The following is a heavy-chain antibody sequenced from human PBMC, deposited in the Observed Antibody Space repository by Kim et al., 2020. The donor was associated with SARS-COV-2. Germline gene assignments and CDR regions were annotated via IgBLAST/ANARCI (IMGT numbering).Heavy chain of an antibody. CDR3: AGQWLVLDY. V-gene: IGHV3-30*03. J-gene: IGHJ4*02. CDR1: GFTFSSYG. Sequence: GGSLRLSCAASGFTFSSYGMHWVRQAPGKGLEWVAVISYDGSNKYYADSVKGRFTISRDNSKNTLYLQMNSLRAEDTAVYYCAGQWLVLDYWGQGTLVTVSS. CDR2: ISYDGSNK. D-gene: IGHD6-19*01.